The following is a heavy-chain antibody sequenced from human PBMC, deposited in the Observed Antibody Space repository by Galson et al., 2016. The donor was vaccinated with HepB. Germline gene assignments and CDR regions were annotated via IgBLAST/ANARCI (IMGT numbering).Heavy chain of an antibody. CDR3: ARAPLEMATIQRGYFDY. J-gene: IGHJ4*02. D-gene: IGHD5-24*01. CDR1: GFTFSDYP. Sequence: SLRLSCATSGFTFSDYPMYWIRQAPGEGLEWVAVISFDGSNKYYADSVKGRFTISRDNSKNTLYLQMNSLRAEDTAVDYCARAPLEMATIQRGYFDYWGQGTLVTVSP. CDR2: ISFDGSNK. V-gene: IGHV3-30-3*01.